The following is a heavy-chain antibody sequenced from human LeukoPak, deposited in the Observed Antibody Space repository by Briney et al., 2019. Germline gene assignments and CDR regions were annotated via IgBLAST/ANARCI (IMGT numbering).Heavy chain of an antibody. D-gene: IGHD5/OR15-5a*01. CDR2: MNPNSGNT. Sequence: ASVKVSCKASGYTFTSYDINWVRQATGQGLEWMGWMNPNSGNTGYAQKFQGRVTMTRNTSISTAYMELSSLRSEDTAVYYCARLSWVYPNAFDIWGQGTMVTVSS. CDR3: ARLSWVYPNAFDI. CDR1: GYTFTSYD. J-gene: IGHJ3*02. V-gene: IGHV1-8*01.